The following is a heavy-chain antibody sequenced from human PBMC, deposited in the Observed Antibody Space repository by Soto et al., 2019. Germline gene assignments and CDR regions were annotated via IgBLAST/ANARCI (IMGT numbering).Heavy chain of an antibody. CDR1: GGSICSGDYY. Sequence: SESLSLTCTVSGGSICSGDYYWSWIRQPPGKGLEWIGYIYYSGSTYYNPSLKSRVTISVDTSKNQFSLKLSSVTAADTAVYYCARDNGYSYGYNLDHWGQGTLVTVSS. CDR3: ARDNGYSYGYNLDH. V-gene: IGHV4-30-4*01. J-gene: IGHJ4*02. D-gene: IGHD5-18*01. CDR2: IYYSGST.